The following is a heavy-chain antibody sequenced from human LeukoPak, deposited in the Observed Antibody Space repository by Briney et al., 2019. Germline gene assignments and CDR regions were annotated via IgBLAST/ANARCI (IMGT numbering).Heavy chain of an antibody. Sequence: SETLSLTCTVSGGSISSGDYYWSWIRQPPGKGLEWIGYIYYSGSTYYNPSLKSRVTISVDTSKNQFSLKLSSVTAADTAVYYCARGVTMVRGVGEANWFDPWGQGTLVTVSS. V-gene: IGHV4-30-4*01. D-gene: IGHD3-10*01. CDR3: ARGVTMVRGVGEANWFDP. CDR2: IYYSGST. CDR1: GGSISSGDYY. J-gene: IGHJ5*02.